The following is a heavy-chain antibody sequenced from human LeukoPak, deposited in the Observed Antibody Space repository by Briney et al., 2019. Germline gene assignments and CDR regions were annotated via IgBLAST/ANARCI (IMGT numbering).Heavy chain of an antibody. D-gene: IGHD1-26*01. CDR3: ARDGSYGAFDI. V-gene: IGHV4-59*01. CDR1: GGSISSYY. J-gene: IGHJ3*02. CDR2: IYYSGST. Sequence: SETLSLTCTVSGGSISSYYWSWIRQPPGKGLEWIGYIYYSGSTNYNPSLKSRISISVDTSKNQFSLKLSSVTAADTAVYYCARDGSYGAFDIWGQGTMVTVSS.